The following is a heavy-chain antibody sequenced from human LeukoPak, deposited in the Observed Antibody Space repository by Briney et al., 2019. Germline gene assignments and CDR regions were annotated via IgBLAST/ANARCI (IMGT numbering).Heavy chain of an antibody. Sequence: GGSLRLSCAASGFTFSSYWMSCVRQAPGKGLEWVANIKQDGSEEYYVDSVEGRFTISRDNAKNSLFLQMSSLRAEDTAVYHCARDQSITMVRGVYYYYGLDVWGQGTTVTVSS. D-gene: IGHD3-10*01. J-gene: IGHJ6*02. CDR1: GFTFSSYW. CDR2: IKQDGSEE. V-gene: IGHV3-7*01. CDR3: ARDQSITMVRGVYYYYGLDV.